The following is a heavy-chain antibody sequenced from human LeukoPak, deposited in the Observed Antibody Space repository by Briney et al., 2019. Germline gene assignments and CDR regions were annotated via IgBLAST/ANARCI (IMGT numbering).Heavy chain of an antibody. CDR3: ARDHCGSYPGV. D-gene: IGHD1-26*01. CDR1: GFTFSSYA. J-gene: IGHJ4*02. V-gene: IGHV3-30*14. Sequence: QPGRSLRLSCAASGFTFSSYAMHWVRQAPGKGLEWVAVISYDGSNKYYADSVKGRFTISRDNSKNTLYLQMNSLRAEDTAVYYCARDHCGSYPGVWGQGTLVTVSS. CDR2: ISYDGSNK.